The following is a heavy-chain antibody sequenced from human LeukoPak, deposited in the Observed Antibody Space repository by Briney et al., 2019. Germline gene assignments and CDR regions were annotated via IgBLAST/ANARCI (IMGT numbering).Heavy chain of an antibody. J-gene: IGHJ3*02. CDR2: IHYSGST. CDR1: GGSVSSGSYY. D-gene: IGHD3-9*01. Sequence: SETLSLTCTVSGGSVSSGSYYWSWIRQPPGKGLEWIGYIHYSGSTNYNPSLKSRVTISVDTSKNQFSLKLSSVTAADTAVYYCARVLRYFDWLQGAFDIWGQGTMVTVSS. CDR3: ARVLRYFDWLQGAFDI. V-gene: IGHV4-61*01.